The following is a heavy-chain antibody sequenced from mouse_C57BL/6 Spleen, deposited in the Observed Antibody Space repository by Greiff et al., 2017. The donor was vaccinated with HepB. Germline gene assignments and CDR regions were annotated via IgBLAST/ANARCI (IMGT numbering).Heavy chain of an antibody. J-gene: IGHJ3*01. D-gene: IGHD2-4*01. CDR3: ARGYYDYEDWFAY. CDR1: GYSITSGYY. Sequence: EVQLQESGPGLVKPSQSLSLTCSVTGYSITSGYYWNWIRQFPGNKLEWMGYISYDGSNNYNPSLKNRISITRDTSKSQFFLKLNSVTTEDTATYYCARGYYDYEDWFAYWGQGTLVTVSA. V-gene: IGHV3-6*01. CDR2: ISYDGSN.